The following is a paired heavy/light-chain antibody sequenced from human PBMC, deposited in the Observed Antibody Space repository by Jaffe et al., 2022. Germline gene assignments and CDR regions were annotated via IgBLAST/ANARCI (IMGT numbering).Heavy chain of an antibody. J-gene: IGHJ4*02. CDR2: IPYGGDNE. Sequence: QVQLVESGGGVVQPGGSLRLSCAASGFTFSISGMHWVRQAPGKGLEWVAFIPYGGDNEYFAESVKGRFTISRDNSKNTVYLQMNSLRPEDTAVYYCAKDKAGYQPYNWGQGTLVTVSS. D-gene: IGHD2-2*01. CDR3: AKDKAGYQPYN. CDR1: GFTFSISG. V-gene: IGHV3-30*02.
Light chain of an antibody. CDR3: GTWDSSLSAGV. Sequence: QSVLTQPPSVSAAPGQKVTISCSGSSSNIGNNYVSWYQQLPGTAPKVLIYDSNKRPSGIPDRFSGSKSGTSATLGITGLQTGDEADYYCGTWDSSLSAGVFGGGTKLTVL. J-gene: IGLJ3*02. CDR2: DSN. CDR1: SSNIGNNY. V-gene: IGLV1-51*01.